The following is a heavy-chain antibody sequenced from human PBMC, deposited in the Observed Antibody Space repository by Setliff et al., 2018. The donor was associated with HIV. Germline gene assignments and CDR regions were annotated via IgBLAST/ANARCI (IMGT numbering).Heavy chain of an antibody. Sequence: GASVKVSCKASGYTFTSYAIHWVRQAPGQRLEWMGWITVGDGNTKYSQKFQGRVTITRDISASTAYMELSSLSSEDTAVYYCARDDYMLYSYYYGMDVWGQGTTVTVSS. J-gene: IGHJ6*02. CDR2: ITVGDGNT. D-gene: IGHD4-4*01. CDR3: ARDDYMLYSYYYGMDV. V-gene: IGHV1-3*01. CDR1: GYTFTSYA.